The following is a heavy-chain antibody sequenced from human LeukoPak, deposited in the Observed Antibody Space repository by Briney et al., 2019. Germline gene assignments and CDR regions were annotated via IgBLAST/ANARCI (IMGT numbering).Heavy chain of an antibody. CDR2: IYYSGST. D-gene: IGHD3-3*01. J-gene: IGHJ4*02. Sequence: SETLSLTCTVSGGSISSSSYYWGWIRQPPGKGLEWIGSIYYSGSTYYNPSLKSRVTISVDTSKNQFSLKLSSVTAADTAVYYCASSYDFWSGYYLDYWGQGTLVIVSS. CDR3: ASSYDFWSGYYLDY. CDR1: GGSISSSSYY. V-gene: IGHV4-39*07.